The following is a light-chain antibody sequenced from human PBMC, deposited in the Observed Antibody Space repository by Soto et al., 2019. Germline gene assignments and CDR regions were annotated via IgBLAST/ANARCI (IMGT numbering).Light chain of an antibody. Sequence: DIQMTQSPSTLSASVGDRVTITCRASQSIDSWLAWYQQKPGKAPNLLIYKASSLESGVPSRFSGSGSGTEFPITISSLQPDDFATYYCQQYNSYSSGTFGQGTKVDIK. CDR3: QQYNSYSSGT. J-gene: IGKJ1*01. CDR1: QSIDSW. V-gene: IGKV1-5*03. CDR2: KAS.